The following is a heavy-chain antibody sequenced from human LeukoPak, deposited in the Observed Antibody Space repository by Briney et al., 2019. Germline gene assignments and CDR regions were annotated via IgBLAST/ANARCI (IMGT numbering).Heavy chain of an antibody. CDR3: ARDPSCSGGSCYSEGVNWFDP. V-gene: IGHV3-66*01. CDR1: GFTVSTNY. Sequence: GGSLRLSCAASGFTVSTNYMSWVRQAPGKGLEWVSVIYSGGRTNYSDSVKGRFMISRDNSKNTLYLQMNSLKAEDTAVYHCARDPSCSGGSCYSEGVNWFDPWGQGTLVTVSS. J-gene: IGHJ5*02. CDR2: IYSGGRT. D-gene: IGHD2-15*01.